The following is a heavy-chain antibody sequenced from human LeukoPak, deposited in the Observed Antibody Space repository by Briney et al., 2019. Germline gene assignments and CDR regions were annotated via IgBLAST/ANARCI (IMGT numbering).Heavy chain of an antibody. Sequence: SQTLSLTCTVSGGSISSGGYYWSWIRQHPGKGLEWIGYIYYSGSTYYDPSLKSRVTISVDTSKNQFSLKLSSVTAVDTAVYYCARDNSGYFDCWGQGTLVTVSS. J-gene: IGHJ4*02. CDR1: GGSISSGGYY. D-gene: IGHD6-19*01. CDR2: IYYSGST. CDR3: ARDNSGYFDC. V-gene: IGHV4-31*03.